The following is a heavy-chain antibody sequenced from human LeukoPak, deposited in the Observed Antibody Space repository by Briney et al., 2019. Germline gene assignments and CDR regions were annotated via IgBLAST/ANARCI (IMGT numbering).Heavy chain of an antibody. CDR3: ARASSWSHYYYYYMDV. V-gene: IGHV3-53*01. Sequence: PGGSLRLSCAASGFTVSSNYMSWVRQAPGKRLEWVSVIYSGGSTYYADSVKGRFTISRDNSKNTLYLQMNSLRAEDTAVYYCARASSWSHYYYYYMDVWGKGTTVTVSS. CDR1: GFTVSSNY. D-gene: IGHD6-13*01. CDR2: IYSGGST. J-gene: IGHJ6*03.